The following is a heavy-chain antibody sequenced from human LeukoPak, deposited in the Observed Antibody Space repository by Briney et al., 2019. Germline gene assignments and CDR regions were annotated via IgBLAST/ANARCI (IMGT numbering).Heavy chain of an antibody. J-gene: IGHJ4*02. Sequence: SETLSLTCTVSGGSISSSSYYWGWIRQPPGKGLEWIGSIYYSGSTYYNPSLKSRVTISVDTSKNQFSLKLSSVTAADTAVYYCARRGDSYALFDYWGQGTLVTVSS. CDR3: ARRGDSYALFDY. CDR2: IYYSGST. D-gene: IGHD5-18*01. V-gene: IGHV4-39*01. CDR1: GGSISSSSYY.